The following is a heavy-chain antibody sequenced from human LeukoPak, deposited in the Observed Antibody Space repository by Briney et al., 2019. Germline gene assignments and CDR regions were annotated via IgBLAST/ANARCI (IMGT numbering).Heavy chain of an antibody. CDR1: GFTVSSSY. V-gene: IGHV3-66*01. J-gene: IGHJ4*02. CDR3: ARNYYDSSAYYYFDY. D-gene: IGHD3-22*01. CDR2: IYSGGGT. Sequence: QPGGSLRPSCAASGFTVSSSYMNWVRQAPGKGLEWVSLIYSGGGTYYADSVKGRFTISRDNSKNTLYLQMNSLRAEDTAVYYCARNYYDSSAYYYFDYWGQGTLVTVSS.